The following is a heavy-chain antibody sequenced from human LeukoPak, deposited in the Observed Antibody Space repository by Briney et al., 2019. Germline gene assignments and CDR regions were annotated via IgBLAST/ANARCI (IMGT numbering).Heavy chain of an antibody. CDR2: INPNSGGT. CDR1: GYTFTGYY. J-gene: IGHJ5*02. Sequence: ASVKVSCTASGYTFTGYYMHWVRQAPGQGLEWMGWINPNSGGTNYAQKFQGWVTMTRDTSISTAYMELSRLRSDDTAVYYCARGGEYSSSWYWFDPWGQGTLVTVSS. D-gene: IGHD6-13*01. V-gene: IGHV1-2*04. CDR3: ARGGEYSSSWYWFDP.